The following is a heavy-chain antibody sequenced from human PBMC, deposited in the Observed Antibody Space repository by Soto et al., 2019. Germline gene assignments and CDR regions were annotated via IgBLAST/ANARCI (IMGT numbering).Heavy chain of an antibody. V-gene: IGHV3-72*01. CDR2: TRNKANSYTT. CDR3: ASSSFYNYAMDV. CDR1: GFTFSDHY. Sequence: EVQLVESGGGLVQPGGSLRLSCAASGFTFSDHYMDWVRQAPGKGLEWVGRTRNKANSYTTDYAASVKGRFTISRDDSKNSMYLQMNSLKTEDTAVYYCASSSFYNYAMDVWGQGTTVTVSS. J-gene: IGHJ6*02.